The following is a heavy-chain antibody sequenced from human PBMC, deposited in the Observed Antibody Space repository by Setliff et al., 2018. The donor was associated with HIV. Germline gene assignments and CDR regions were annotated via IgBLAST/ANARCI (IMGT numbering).Heavy chain of an antibody. Sequence: ASVKVSCKVSGYIFTSYVIHWVRQAPGQRLEWMGWINPGNGDTKYSQKFQERVTITRDTSASTAYMELSSLRSDDTAVYYCARTMIVVVIGDAFDIWGQGTMVTVSS. CDR2: INPGNGDT. CDR1: GYIFTSYV. D-gene: IGHD3-22*01. J-gene: IGHJ3*02. CDR3: ARTMIVVVIGDAFDI. V-gene: IGHV1-3*01.